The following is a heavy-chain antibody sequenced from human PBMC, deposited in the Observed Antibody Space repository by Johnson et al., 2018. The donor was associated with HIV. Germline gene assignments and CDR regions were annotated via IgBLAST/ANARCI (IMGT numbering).Heavy chain of an antibody. V-gene: IGHV3-30*03. CDR3: ARCMITFGGVGGAFDI. D-gene: IGHD3-16*01. Sequence: QEQLVESGGGVVQPGRSLRLSCAASGFTFSSYGMHWVRQAPGKGLEWVAVISYDGSNKYYADSVKGRFTISRDNSKNTLYLQMNSLRAEDTAVYYCARCMITFGGVGGAFDIWGQGTMVTVSS. CDR2: ISYDGSNK. CDR1: GFTFSSYG. J-gene: IGHJ3*02.